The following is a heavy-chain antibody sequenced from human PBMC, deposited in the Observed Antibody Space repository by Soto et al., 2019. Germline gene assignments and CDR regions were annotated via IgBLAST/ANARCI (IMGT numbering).Heavy chain of an antibody. J-gene: IGHJ5*02. CDR2: INQSGST. D-gene: IGHD5-12*01. V-gene: IGHV4-34*01. Sequence: QVQLQQWGAGLLKPSETLSLTCAVYGGSLSGYYWTWIRQAPGKGLEWVGRINQSGSTSYNPSLRSRVTISIDTSKNQFSLNLSSVTAADTAIYYCASTPARDSGYDRAGKRWLDPWGQGILVTVSS. CDR1: GGSLSGYY. CDR3: ASTPARDSGYDRAGKRWLDP.